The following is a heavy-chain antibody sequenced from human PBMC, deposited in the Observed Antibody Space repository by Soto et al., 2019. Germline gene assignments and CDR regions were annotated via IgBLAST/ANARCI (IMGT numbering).Heavy chain of an antibody. J-gene: IGHJ6*02. D-gene: IGHD3-10*01. CDR3: ARVWRYYGSGSYYDYYYGMDV. Sequence: SETLSLTCTVSGGSISSNIYYWGWIRQPPGKGLEWIGNIHYSGSTYYDSSLKSRVTISVDTSKNQFSLKLSSVTAADTAVYYCARVWRYYGSGSYYDYYYGMDVWGQGTTVTVSS. CDR2: IHYSGST. CDR1: GGSISSNIYY. V-gene: IGHV4-39*01.